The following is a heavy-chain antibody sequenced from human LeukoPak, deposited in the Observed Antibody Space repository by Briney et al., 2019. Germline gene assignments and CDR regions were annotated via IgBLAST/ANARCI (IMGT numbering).Heavy chain of an antibody. J-gene: IGHJ4*02. CDR3: ARGPPYGSGSDYLDY. Sequence: PGGALRLSCAASGFTFSRYSMNWVRQAPGKGLEWVSYISGSSSTIYYADSVRGRFTISGDNAKSSMYLQMNSLRAEDTAVYYCARGPPYGSGSDYLDYWGQGTLVTVSS. CDR2: ISGSSSTI. V-gene: IGHV3-48*04. CDR1: GFTFSRYS. D-gene: IGHD3-10*01.